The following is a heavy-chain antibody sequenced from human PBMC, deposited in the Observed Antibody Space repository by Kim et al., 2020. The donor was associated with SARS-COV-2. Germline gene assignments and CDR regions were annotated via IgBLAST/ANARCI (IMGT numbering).Heavy chain of an antibody. D-gene: IGHD4-17*01. CDR1: GFTFSNYA. CDR2: LSGSGGST. Sequence: GGSLRLSCAASGFTFSNYAMTWVRQAPGKGLEWVSALSGSGGSTFYADSVKGRFTISRDNSKSTLYLQMNSLRAEDTAIYYCAKDLATVVTPLDYWGQGTLVTVSS. CDR3: AKDLATVVTPLDY. V-gene: IGHV3-23*01. J-gene: IGHJ4*02.